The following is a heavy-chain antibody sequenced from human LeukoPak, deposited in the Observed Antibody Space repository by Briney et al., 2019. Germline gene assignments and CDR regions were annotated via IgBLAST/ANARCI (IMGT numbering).Heavy chain of an antibody. D-gene: IGHD1-26*01. CDR3: ARSGSYFPFDY. V-gene: IGHV1-46*01. CDR1: GYTFTNYY. CDR2: MNPSGDST. J-gene: IGHJ4*01. Sequence: EASVKVSCKASGYTFTNYYMHWVRQAPGPGLEWMATMNPSGDSTDYEQKFQGRVTVTRDTSTSIVYMELRTLRSEDTDVYYCARSGSYFPFDYWGHGTLVTVSS.